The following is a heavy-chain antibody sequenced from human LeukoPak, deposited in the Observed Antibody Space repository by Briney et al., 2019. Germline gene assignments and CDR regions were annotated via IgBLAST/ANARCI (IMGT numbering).Heavy chain of an antibody. CDR3: ARESTSGPRDFDY. V-gene: IGHV4-59*08. Sequence: SSETLSLTCTVSGGSISGYYWSWIRQPPGKGLEWIGYIYYSGSTNYNPSLKSRVTISVDTSKNQFSLKLSSVTAADTAVYYCARESTSGPRDFDYWGQGTLVTVSS. J-gene: IGHJ4*02. D-gene: IGHD2-2*01. CDR1: GGSISGYY. CDR2: IYYSGST.